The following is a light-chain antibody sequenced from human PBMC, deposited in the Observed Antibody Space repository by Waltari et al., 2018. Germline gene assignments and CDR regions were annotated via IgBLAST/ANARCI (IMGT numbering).Light chain of an antibody. CDR1: QSVRSSD. CDR2: ATS. V-gene: IGKV3-20*01. CDR3: QQYRTSPFT. Sequence: EIVLTQSPGTLSLSPGARATLSCRASQSVRSSDLGWYQQKPGQAPRLLMYATSNRDTGVPDRFSGSGSGTEFTLTISRLEPEDFAVYYCQQYRTSPFTFGQGSKLEIK. J-gene: IGKJ2*01.